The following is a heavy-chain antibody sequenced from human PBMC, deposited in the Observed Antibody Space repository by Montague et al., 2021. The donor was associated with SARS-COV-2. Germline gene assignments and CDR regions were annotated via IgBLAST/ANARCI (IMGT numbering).Heavy chain of an antibody. CDR2: IYYSGST. J-gene: IGHJ6*02. CDR3: VRERIQLWSWGTDV. CDR1: GGSISSYY. D-gene: IGHD5-18*01. V-gene: IGHV4-59*13. Sequence: SETLSLTCTVSGGSISSYYWSWIRQPPGKGLEWIGYIYYSGSTKYSPSLKSRVTISVDTSKNQFSLNLSSVTAADTAVYYCVRERIQLWSWGTDVWGQGTTVTVSS.